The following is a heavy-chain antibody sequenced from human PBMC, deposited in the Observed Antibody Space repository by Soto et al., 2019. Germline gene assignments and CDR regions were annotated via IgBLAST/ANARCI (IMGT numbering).Heavy chain of an antibody. Sequence: QVQLQESGPGLVKPSQTVSLTCAVSGASMSSGGHSWCWIRQSPGRGLEWIGYIYYTGATYYNPSLKSRVTLSIDRSNNQFSPNFTSVTASDTAVYYCARAPPGPSPRWDVWGQGTTVTVSS. J-gene: IGHJ6*02. V-gene: IGHV4-30-2*06. CDR1: GASMSSGGHS. CDR2: IYYTGAT. D-gene: IGHD3-10*01. CDR3: ARAPPGPSPRWDV.